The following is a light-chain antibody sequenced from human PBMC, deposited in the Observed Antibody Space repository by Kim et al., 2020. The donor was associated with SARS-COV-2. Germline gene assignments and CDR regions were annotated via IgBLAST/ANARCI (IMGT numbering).Light chain of an antibody. J-gene: IGKJ1*01. Sequence: GATVPVTSRASPSMDSCLAWLKQKPRKAHTALIYRASNLENGVPSRFSGSGSGTHFTLTISGLQPDDFATYYCQQYKTYSRTFGQGTKVDIK. CDR2: RAS. CDR3: QQYKTYSRT. V-gene: IGKV1-5*03. CDR1: PSMDSC.